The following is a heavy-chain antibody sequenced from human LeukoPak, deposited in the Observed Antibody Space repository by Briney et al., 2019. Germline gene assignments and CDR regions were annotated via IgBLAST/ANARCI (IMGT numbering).Heavy chain of an antibody. CDR3: ARALMTTVTTYYFDY. CDR2: IIPIFGTA. V-gene: IGHV1-69*13. Sequence: SVKVSCKASGGTFSSYAISWVRQAPGQGLEWMGGIIPIFGTANYAQKFQGRVTITADESTSTAYMELSSLRSEDTAVYYCARALMTTVTTYYFDYWGQGTLITVSS. CDR1: GGTFSSYA. D-gene: IGHD4-17*01. J-gene: IGHJ4*02.